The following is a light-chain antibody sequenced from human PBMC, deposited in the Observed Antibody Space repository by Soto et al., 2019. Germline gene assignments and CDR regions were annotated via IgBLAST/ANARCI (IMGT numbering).Light chain of an antibody. Sequence: QSVLTQPPSVSGAPGQRFTISCTGSSSNIGAGHDVHWYQQLPGTAPKLLIYVNSNRPSGVPDRFSGSKSGTSASLSITGLQAEDEADYYCQSYDSSLSGSRVFGGGTKLTVL. CDR3: QSYDSSLSGSRV. CDR2: VNS. V-gene: IGLV1-40*01. J-gene: IGLJ2*01. CDR1: SSNIGAGHD.